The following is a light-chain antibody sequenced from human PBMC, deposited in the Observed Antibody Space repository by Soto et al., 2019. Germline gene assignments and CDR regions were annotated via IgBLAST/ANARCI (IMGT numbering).Light chain of an antibody. CDR2: DAT. CDR1: QSVSSY. Sequence: EIVLTQSPATLSLSPGERATLSCRASQSVSSYLAWSPHKPGQAPRLLIYDATNRAAGIPARFSGSGSGTDFTLTISSLEPEDFAVYYCQQRFNWPGTFGQGTKVDIK. V-gene: IGKV3-11*01. J-gene: IGKJ1*01. CDR3: QQRFNWPGT.